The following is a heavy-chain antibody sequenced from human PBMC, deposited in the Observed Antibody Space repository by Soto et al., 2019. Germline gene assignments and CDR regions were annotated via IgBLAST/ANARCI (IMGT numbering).Heavy chain of an antibody. CDR3: ARDTSLEWSPYYFDY. J-gene: IGHJ4*02. CDR2: ISSSGSTI. Sequence: GGSLGLSCAASGFTFSDYYMSWIRQAPGKGLEWVSYISSSGSTIYCADSVKGRFTISRDNAKNSLYLQMNSLRAEDTAVYYYARDTSLEWSPYYFDYWGQGTLVTVSS. CDR1: GFTFSDYY. V-gene: IGHV3-11*01. D-gene: IGHD3-3*01.